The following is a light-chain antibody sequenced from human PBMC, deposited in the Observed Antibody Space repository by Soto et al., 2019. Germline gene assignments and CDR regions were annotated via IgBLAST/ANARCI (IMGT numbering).Light chain of an antibody. Sequence: EILMTQSPATLSLSPGERATLSCRASQSVRNYLAWYQQKPGQAPRLLIYDASNRATGIPARFSGSGSGTDFTLTISSLEPEDFAVYYCQQRSNWPPKTFGQGTRLEIK. CDR2: DAS. CDR1: QSVRNY. CDR3: QQRSNWPPKT. V-gene: IGKV3-11*01. J-gene: IGKJ5*01.